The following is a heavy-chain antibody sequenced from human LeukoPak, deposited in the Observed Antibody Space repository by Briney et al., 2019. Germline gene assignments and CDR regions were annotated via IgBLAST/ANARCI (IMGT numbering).Heavy chain of an antibody. Sequence: ASVKVSCKASGYTFTGYYMNWVRQAPGQGLEWMGWINPNSGATNYAQKFQGRVTMTRDTSISTTYMGLSRLRSDDTAVYYCARDYGSGSYSSEFDYWGQGTLVTVSS. CDR3: ARDYGSGSYSSEFDY. J-gene: IGHJ4*02. D-gene: IGHD3-10*01. CDR2: INPNSGAT. V-gene: IGHV1-2*02. CDR1: GYTFTGYY.